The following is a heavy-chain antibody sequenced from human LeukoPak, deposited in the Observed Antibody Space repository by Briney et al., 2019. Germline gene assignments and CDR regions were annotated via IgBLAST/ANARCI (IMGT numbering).Heavy chain of an antibody. D-gene: IGHD6-13*01. CDR2: IIGITTDI. CDR3: ARGFRPIAAADLPDAFDI. Sequence: GGSLRLSCAASGFTFTAYTINWVRQAPGEGLEWGSYIIGITTDIYYADSVKGRFTISRDNAKRSVYLQMNSLGVEDTAVYYCARGFRPIAAADLPDAFDIWGQGTMVTVSS. J-gene: IGHJ3*02. V-gene: IGHV3-21*01. CDR1: GFTFTAYT.